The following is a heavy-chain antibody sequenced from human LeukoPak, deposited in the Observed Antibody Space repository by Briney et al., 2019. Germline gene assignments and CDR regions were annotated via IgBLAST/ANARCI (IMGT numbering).Heavy chain of an antibody. V-gene: IGHV4-39*07. J-gene: IGHJ4*02. D-gene: IGHD3-22*01. CDR3: ARDAYYYDSSGYYYFDY. Sequence: SETLSLTCSVSGVSLNNINYYWGWIRQPPGKGLEWIGSVYYIGSTYYNPSLKSRVTISVDTSKNQFSLKLSSVTAADTAVYYCARDAYYYDSSGYYYFDYWGQGTLVTVSS. CDR2: VYYIGST. CDR1: GVSLNNINYY.